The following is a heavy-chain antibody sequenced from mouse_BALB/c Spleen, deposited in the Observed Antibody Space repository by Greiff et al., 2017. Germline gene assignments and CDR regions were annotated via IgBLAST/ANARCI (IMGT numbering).Heavy chain of an antibody. V-gene: IGHV1-84*02. Sequence: QVQLQQSGPELVKPGASVKISCKASGYTFTDYYINWVKQKPGQGLEWIGWIYPGSGNTKYNEKFKGKATLTVDTSSSTAYMQLSSLTSEDTAVYCCARRGDSSGYVDAWFAYWGRGTLVTVAA. CDR2: IYPGSGNT. J-gene: IGHJ3*01. CDR1: GYTFTDYY. CDR3: ARRGDSSGYVDAWFAY. D-gene: IGHD3-2*01.